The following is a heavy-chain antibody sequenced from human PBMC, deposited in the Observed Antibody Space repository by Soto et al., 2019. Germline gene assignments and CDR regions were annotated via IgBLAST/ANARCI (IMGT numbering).Heavy chain of an antibody. Sequence: GGSLRLSCAASGFTFSSYWMHWVRQAPGKGLEWVSSISSSSSYIYYADSVKGRFTISRDNAKNTLYLQMNSLRAEDTAVYYCAKRSSSSTFDYWGQGTLVTVSS. D-gene: IGHD6-6*01. CDR2: ISSSSSYI. CDR1: GFTFSSYW. V-gene: IGHV3-21*04. J-gene: IGHJ4*02. CDR3: AKRSSSSTFDY.